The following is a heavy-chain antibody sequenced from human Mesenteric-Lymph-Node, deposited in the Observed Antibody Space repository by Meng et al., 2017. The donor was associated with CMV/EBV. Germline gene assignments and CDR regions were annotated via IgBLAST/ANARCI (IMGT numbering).Heavy chain of an antibody. CDR2: IKADGSEK. CDR1: GFTFSSHW. V-gene: IGHV3-7*01. CDR3: ACNSGDC. Sequence: GESLKISCAASGFTFSSHWMCWVRQAPGKGLEWAANIKADGSEKYYVDSVKGRFTVSRDNAKNSLYLQMNSLRAEDTAVYYCACNSGDCWGQGTLVTVSS. D-gene: IGHD3-10*01. J-gene: IGHJ4*02.